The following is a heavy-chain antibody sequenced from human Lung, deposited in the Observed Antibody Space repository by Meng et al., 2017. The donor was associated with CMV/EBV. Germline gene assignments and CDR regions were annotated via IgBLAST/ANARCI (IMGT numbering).Heavy chain of an antibody. CDR2: VNPISDDT. V-gene: IGHV1-2*06. CDR3: AKSSDNGWSS. J-gene: IGHJ4*01. D-gene: IGHD6-19*01. CDR1: GYSFSGFY. Sequence: QVQLVQSGAELQKPGASVKISCQASGYSFSGFYLNWARQAPGHGLEWLGRVNPISDDTHLAQKFEGRITVTRGATINTAFMELTRLRPDDTAVYYCAKSSDNGWSSWGPGTLVTVSS.